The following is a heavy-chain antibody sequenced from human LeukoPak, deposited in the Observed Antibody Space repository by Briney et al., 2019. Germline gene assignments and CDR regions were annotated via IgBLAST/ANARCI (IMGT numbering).Heavy chain of an antibody. V-gene: IGHV3-30*18. J-gene: IGHJ6*02. Sequence: SLRLSFAASGFTFSSYGMHWVRQAPGQGLEWVAVISYDGSNKYYADSVKGRFTISRDNSKNTLYLQMNSLRAEDTAVYYCAKDRKISPFCYGMDVWGQGPTVTVSS. D-gene: IGHD1-14*01. CDR2: ISYDGSNK. CDR1: GFTFSSYG. CDR3: AKDRKISPFCYGMDV.